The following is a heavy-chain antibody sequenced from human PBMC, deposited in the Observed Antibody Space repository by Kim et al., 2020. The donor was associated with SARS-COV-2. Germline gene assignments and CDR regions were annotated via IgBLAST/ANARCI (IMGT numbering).Heavy chain of an antibody. Sequence: GGSLRLSCAASGFTFSSYSMNWVRQAPGKGLEWISYISSSSGTIYYADSVKGRFTISRDNAKNSLYLQMNSLRDEDTAVYYCARDLERYTSGWYPIYYYYYGMDVWGQGTTVTVSS. V-gene: IGHV3-48*02. D-gene: IGHD6-19*01. J-gene: IGHJ6*02. CDR3: ARDLERYTSGWYPIYYYYYGMDV. CDR1: GFTFSSYS. CDR2: ISSSSGTI.